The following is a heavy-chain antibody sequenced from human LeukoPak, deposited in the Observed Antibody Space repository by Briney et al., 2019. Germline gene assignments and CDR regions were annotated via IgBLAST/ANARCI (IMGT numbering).Heavy chain of an antibody. D-gene: IGHD1-26*01. CDR1: GGSISSYY. J-gene: IGHJ3*02. V-gene: IGHV4-59*01. CDR3: ARGGWELLSAFDI. CDR2: IYYSGST. Sequence: SETLSLTCTVSGGSISSYYWSWIRQPPGKGLEWIGYIYYSGSTNYNPSLKSRVTISVDTSKNQFSLKLSSVTAADTAVYYCARGGWELLSAFDIWGQGTMVTVSS.